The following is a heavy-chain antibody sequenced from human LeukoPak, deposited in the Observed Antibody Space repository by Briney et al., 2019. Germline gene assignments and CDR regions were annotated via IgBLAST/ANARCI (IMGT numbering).Heavy chain of an antibody. CDR3: ARLRETYYYGSGSYFFDY. D-gene: IGHD3-10*01. CDR2: IHYTGST. Sequence: SETLSLTCAVYGGSFSGYYWSWIRQPPGKGLECIGYIHYTGSTNYNPSLKSRVTISVDTSKNQFSLKLSSVTAADTAVYYCARLRETYYYGSGSYFFDYWGQGTLVTVSS. J-gene: IGHJ4*02. V-gene: IGHV4-59*12. CDR1: GGSFSGYY.